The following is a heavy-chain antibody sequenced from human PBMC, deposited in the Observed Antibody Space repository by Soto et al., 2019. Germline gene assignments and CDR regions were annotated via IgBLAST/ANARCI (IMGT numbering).Heavy chain of an antibody. D-gene: IGHD2-8*01. Sequence: GGSLRLSCAASGFTFSSYAMSWVRQAPGKGLEWVSAISGSGGSTYYADSVKGRFTISRDNSKNTLYLQMNSLRAEDTAVYYCAKDGPYVLMVYASYFDYWGQGTLVTVSS. V-gene: IGHV3-23*01. J-gene: IGHJ4*02. CDR1: GFTFSSYA. CDR3: AKDGPYVLMVYASYFDY. CDR2: ISGSGGST.